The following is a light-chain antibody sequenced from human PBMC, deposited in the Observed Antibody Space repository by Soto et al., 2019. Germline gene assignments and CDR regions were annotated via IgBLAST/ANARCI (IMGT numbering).Light chain of an antibody. CDR1: SSDVGGYNY. J-gene: IGLJ2*01. CDR2: DVS. V-gene: IGLV2-14*01. Sequence: QSALTQPASVSGSPGQSITISCTGTSSDVGGYNYVSWYQQHPGKAPKVMIYDVSDRPSGVSSRFSGSKSGNTASLTISGLQAEDEADYYCSSYTSRSTLVFGGGTQLTVL. CDR3: SSYTSRSTLV.